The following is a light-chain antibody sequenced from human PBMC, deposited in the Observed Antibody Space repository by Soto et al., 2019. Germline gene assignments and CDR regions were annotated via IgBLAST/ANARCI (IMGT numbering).Light chain of an antibody. V-gene: IGKV1-39*01. CDR2: AAS. CDR3: QQRYSIPRT. J-gene: IGKJ1*01. CDR1: QSISSY. Sequence: DIQMTQSPSSLSASVGDRVTITCRASQSISSYLNWYQQKPGKAPKLLIYAASSLQSGVPSRFIGRVFRPPFTLLISRLQPGEFVIYFRQQRYSIPRTF.